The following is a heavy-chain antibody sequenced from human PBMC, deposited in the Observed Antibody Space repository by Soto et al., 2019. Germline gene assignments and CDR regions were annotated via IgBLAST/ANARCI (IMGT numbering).Heavy chain of an antibody. CDR3: AKDMGQWVETFDY. CDR1: GGSISSYD. V-gene: IGHV4-59*12. J-gene: IGHJ4*02. D-gene: IGHD6-19*01. Sequence: SETLSLTCTVSGGSISSYDWSWIRQPPGKGLEWIGYIYYSGGTNYNPSLKIRFPVSRENPKNTLYLQMGGLGAEAAAVYYCAKDMGQWVETFDYWGQGTRVPGSS. CDR2: IYYSGGT.